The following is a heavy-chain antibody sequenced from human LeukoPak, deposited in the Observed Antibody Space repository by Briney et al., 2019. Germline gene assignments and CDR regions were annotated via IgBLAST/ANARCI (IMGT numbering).Heavy chain of an antibody. V-gene: IGHV3-13*01. Sequence: GGSLRLSCAASGFTLSTYDMHWVRQPTGEGLXXXSIIYRAGDTXYPGXXXXXFTISXXNAKNSLYLQMNSLRAEDTAVYYCAREMSGSNDALDIWGQGTMVTVSS. J-gene: IGHJ3*02. CDR3: AREMSGSNDALDI. D-gene: IGHD3-10*01. CDR1: GFTLSTYD. CDR2: IYRAGDT.